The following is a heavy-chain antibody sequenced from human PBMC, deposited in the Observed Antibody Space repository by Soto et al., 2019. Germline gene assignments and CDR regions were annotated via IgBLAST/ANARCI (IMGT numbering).Heavy chain of an antibody. Sequence: QVQLVQSGAEVKKPGASVKVSCKASGYTFTSYYMHWVRQAPGQGLEWMGIINPSGGSTSYAQKFQGRVTMTRDTSTSTFYMELSSLRSEDTAVYYCASGTQQLVRDLGYYYGMDVWGQGTTVTVSS. CDR1: GYTFTSYY. CDR3: ASGTQQLVRDLGYYYGMDV. D-gene: IGHD6-13*01. J-gene: IGHJ6*02. CDR2: INPSGGST. V-gene: IGHV1-46*01.